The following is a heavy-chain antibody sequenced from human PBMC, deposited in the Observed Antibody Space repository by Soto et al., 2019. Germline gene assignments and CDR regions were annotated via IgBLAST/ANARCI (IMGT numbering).Heavy chain of an antibody. D-gene: IGHD2-21*02. CDR2: INPNSGGT. Sequence: QVQLVQSGAEVKKPGASVKVSCKASGYTFTGYYMHWVREAPGQGLGWMGWINPNSGGTNYAQKFQGRVTMTKDTSISTAYMELGRLRSDGTGVYYCAIARGVGVQTGVTGYWGQGTLVTFSS. V-gene: IGHV1-2*02. CDR3: AIARGVGVQTGVTGY. J-gene: IGHJ4*02. CDR1: GYTFTGYY.